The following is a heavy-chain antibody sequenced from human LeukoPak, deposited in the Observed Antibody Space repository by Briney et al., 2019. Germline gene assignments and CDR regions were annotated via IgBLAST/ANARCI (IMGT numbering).Heavy chain of an antibody. CDR1: GGSFSGYY. Sequence: SETLSLTCAVYGGSFSGYYWSWIRQPPGKGLEWIGEINHSGSTNYNPSLKSRVTISVDTSKNQFSLKLSSVTAADTAVYYCARAPRSSPYYYYYYSMDVWGQGTTVTVSS. V-gene: IGHV4-34*01. D-gene: IGHD6-6*01. J-gene: IGHJ6*02. CDR2: INHSGST. CDR3: ARAPRSSPYYYYYYSMDV.